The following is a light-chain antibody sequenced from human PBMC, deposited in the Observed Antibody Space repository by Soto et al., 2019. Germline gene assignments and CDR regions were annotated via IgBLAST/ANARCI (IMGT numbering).Light chain of an antibody. V-gene: IGKV1-5*01. CDR2: DAS. CDR1: QSLNSL. J-gene: IGKJ1*01. CDR3: QQYNSYSPT. Sequence: DIQMTHSPSTRSASVGYRVTITFRASQSLNSLLAWYQQKPGRAPKLLIYDASTLESGVPSRFSGSGSGTEFTLTISSLQTDDFATYYCQQYNSYSPTFGQGTKVDIK.